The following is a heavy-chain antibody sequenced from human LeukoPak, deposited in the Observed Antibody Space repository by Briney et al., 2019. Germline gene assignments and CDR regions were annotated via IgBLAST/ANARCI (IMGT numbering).Heavy chain of an antibody. CDR3: ARDRYTIFGVVTPDMDV. Sequence: GGSLRLSCAASGFTVSSNYMSWVRQAPGKGLEWVSVIYSGGSTYYADSVKGRFTISRANSRNTLYRQMNSLRAEKTACYYWARDRYTIFGVVTPDMDVWGKGTTVTVSS. CDR2: IYSGGST. V-gene: IGHV3-66*02. J-gene: IGHJ6*03. D-gene: IGHD3-3*01. CDR1: GFTVSSNY.